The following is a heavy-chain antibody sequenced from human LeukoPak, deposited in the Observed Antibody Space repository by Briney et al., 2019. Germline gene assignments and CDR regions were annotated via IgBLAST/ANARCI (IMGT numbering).Heavy chain of an antibody. CDR2: IKSKADGGTT. D-gene: IGHD1-26*01. Sequence: GGSLRLSCAASGFTFINAWMAWVRQAPGKGLEWVGHIKSKADGGTTDYAAPVKGRFTISRHDSKATLYLQMNSLKTEDTAVYYCTTDSGPPSGYFDYWGQGTLVTVSS. CDR1: GFTFINAW. CDR3: TTDSGPPSGYFDY. V-gene: IGHV3-15*01. J-gene: IGHJ4*02.